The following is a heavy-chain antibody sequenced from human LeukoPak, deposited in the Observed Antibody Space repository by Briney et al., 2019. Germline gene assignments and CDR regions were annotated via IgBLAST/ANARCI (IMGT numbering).Heavy chain of an antibody. V-gene: IGHV1-24*01. J-gene: IGHJ6*03. D-gene: IGHD6-13*01. Sequence: ASVKVSCKVSGYTLTELSMHWVRQAPGKGLEWMGGFDPEDGETIYAQKFQGRVTMTEDTSTDTAYMELSSLRSEDTAVYYCATVGQQLALTQGLGYYYYYMDVWGKGTTVTVSS. CDR2: FDPEDGET. CDR1: GYTLTELS. CDR3: ATVGQQLALTQGLGYYYYYMDV.